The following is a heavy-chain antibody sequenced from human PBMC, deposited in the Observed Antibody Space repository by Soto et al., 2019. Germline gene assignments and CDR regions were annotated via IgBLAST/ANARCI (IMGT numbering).Heavy chain of an antibody. CDR1: GFTFSRVS. Sequence: PEGSLTLSCEVSGFTFSRVSMNWVRQVAGKGLEWVASSSSASTETWYADSVKGRFISSRDNAQTSLFLQRNTLRPEYSVIYDCERVAYWGPGTQVTVSS. CDR2: SSSASTET. CDR3: ERVAY. J-gene: IGHJ4*02. V-gene: IGHV3-21*01.